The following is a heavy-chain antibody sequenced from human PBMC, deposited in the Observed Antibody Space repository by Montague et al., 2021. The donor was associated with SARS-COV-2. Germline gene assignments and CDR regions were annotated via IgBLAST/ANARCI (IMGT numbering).Heavy chain of an antibody. D-gene: IGHD3-3*01. Sequence: SLRLSCAASGFTFSRYAMSWVRQAPGKGLEWVSVIYSGGSSPYYSDSCXGRFTISRDNSKNTLYLQMNSLRAEDTAVYYCAKVKHVHYFWSGYRGGYFDYWGQGTLVTVSS. CDR1: GFTFSRYA. V-gene: IGHV3-23*03. CDR2: IYSGGSSP. J-gene: IGHJ4*02. CDR3: AKVKHVHYFWSGYRGGYFDY.